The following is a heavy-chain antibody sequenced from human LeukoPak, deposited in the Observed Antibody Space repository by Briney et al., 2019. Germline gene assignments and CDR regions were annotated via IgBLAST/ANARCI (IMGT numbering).Heavy chain of an antibody. CDR3: ARMVTAISP. Sequence: PSETLSLTCTVSGGSISSYYWSWIRQPPGKGLEWIGYIYYSGSTYYNPSLKSRVTISVDTSKNQFSLKLNSVTAADTAVYYCARMVTAISPWGQGTLVTVSS. D-gene: IGHD2-21*02. J-gene: IGHJ5*02. CDR1: GGSISSYY. CDR2: IYYSGST. V-gene: IGHV4-59*01.